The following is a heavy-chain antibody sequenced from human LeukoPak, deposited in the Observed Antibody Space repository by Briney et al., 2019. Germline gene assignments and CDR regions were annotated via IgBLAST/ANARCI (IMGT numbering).Heavy chain of an antibody. J-gene: IGHJ5*02. Sequence: GASVKVSCKASGFTFTSYYMHWVRQAPGQGLEWMGIINPSGSYTSYAQKFQGRVTMTRDTSTSTVYMELSSLRSEDTTVYYCARDNSGGSTWWFDPWGQGTLVTVSS. CDR3: ARDNSGGSTWWFDP. CDR2: INPSGSYT. D-gene: IGHD2-15*01. CDR1: GFTFTSYY. V-gene: IGHV1-46*01.